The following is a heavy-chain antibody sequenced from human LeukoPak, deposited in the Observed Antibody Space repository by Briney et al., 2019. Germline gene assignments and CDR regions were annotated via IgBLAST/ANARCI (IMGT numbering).Heavy chain of an antibody. V-gene: IGHV1-18*01. CDR2: ISAYNGNT. D-gene: IGHD3-22*01. CDR1: GYTFTSYG. J-gene: IGHJ4*02. CDR3: ARAGPLSGYCGMGYFDY. Sequence: ASVKVSCKASGYTFTSYGISWVRQAPGQGLEWMGWISAYNGNTNYAQKLQGRVTMTTDTSTGTAYMELRSLRSDDTAVYYCARAGPLSGYCGMGYFDYWGQGTLVTVSS.